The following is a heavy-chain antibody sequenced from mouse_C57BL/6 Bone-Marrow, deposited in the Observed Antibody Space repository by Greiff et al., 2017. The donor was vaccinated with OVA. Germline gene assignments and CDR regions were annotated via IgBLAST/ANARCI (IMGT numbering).Heavy chain of an antibody. Sequence: QVHVKQPGAELVMPGASVKLSCKASGYTFTSYWMHWVKQRPGQGLEWIGEIDPSDSYTNYNQKFKGKSTLTVDKSSSTAYMQLSSLTSEDSAVYYCARWYYGFFDYWGQGTTLTVSS. CDR2: IDPSDSYT. V-gene: IGHV1-69*01. CDR1: GYTFTSYW. D-gene: IGHD1-1*01. CDR3: ARWYYGFFDY. J-gene: IGHJ2*01.